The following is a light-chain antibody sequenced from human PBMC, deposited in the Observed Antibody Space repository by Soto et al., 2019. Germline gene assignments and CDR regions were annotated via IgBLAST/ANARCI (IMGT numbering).Light chain of an antibody. CDR1: QSVSDY. J-gene: IGKJ4*01. V-gene: IGKV3-20*01. CDR2: GAS. Sequence: TQSPATLSVSPGERATLSCRASQSVSDYLAWYQQKPGQAPTLLIYGASSRATGIPDRFSGSGSGTDFTLTISRLEPEDFAVYYCQQYGSSPLLTFGGGTKVDIK. CDR3: QQYGSSPLLT.